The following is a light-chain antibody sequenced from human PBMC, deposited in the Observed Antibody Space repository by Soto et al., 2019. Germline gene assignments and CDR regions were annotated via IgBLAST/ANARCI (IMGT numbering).Light chain of an antibody. CDR2: WAS. CDR1: QSVLYSSNNKNY. CDR3: HQYYSVPLT. J-gene: IGKJ4*01. Sequence: DIVKTQSPDSLAVSLGERATINCKSSQSVLYSSNNKNYLAWYQQKPGQPPKLLIYWASTRESGVPDRFSGSGSGTDFTLTISSLQAEDVAVYYCHQYYSVPLTFGGGTKVEIK. V-gene: IGKV4-1*01.